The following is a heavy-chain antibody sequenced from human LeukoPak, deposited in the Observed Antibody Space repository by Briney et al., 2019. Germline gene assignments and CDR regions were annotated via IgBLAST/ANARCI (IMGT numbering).Heavy chain of an antibody. CDR2: ISGSGGST. CDR1: VLVFSTYS. CDR3: ANLGDHPEEY. Sequence: PGGSLRLSCVASVLVFSTYSINWVRQAPGKGLEWVSVISGSGGSTTYTDSVKGRFTVSRDNSKNTVYLQMNSLRAEDTAVYYCANLGDHPEEYWGQGTLVTVSP. J-gene: IGHJ4*02. V-gene: IGHV3-23*01. D-gene: IGHD1-26*01.